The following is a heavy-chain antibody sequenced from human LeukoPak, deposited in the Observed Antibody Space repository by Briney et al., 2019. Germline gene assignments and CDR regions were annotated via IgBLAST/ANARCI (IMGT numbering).Heavy chain of an antibody. CDR2: IIPILGIA. J-gene: IGHJ5*02. Sequence: SVKVSCKASGGTFSSYAISWVRPAPGQGLEWMGRIIPILGIAKYAQKFQGRVTITADKSTSTAYMKLSSLRSEDTAVYYCARDGEVVVVTEEYNWFDPWGQGTLVIVSS. V-gene: IGHV1-69*04. D-gene: IGHD2-21*02. CDR3: ARDGEVVVVTEEYNWFDP. CDR1: GGTFSSYA.